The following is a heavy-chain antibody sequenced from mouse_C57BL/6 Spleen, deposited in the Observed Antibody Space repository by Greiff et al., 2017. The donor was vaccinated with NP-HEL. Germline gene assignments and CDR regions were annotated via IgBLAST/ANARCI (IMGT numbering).Heavy chain of an antibody. CDR2: IDPSDSYT. Sequence: QVQLQQPGAELVMPGASVKLSCKASGYSFTSYWMNWVKQRPGQGLEWIGEIDPSDSYTNYNQKFKGKSTLTVDKSSSTAYMRLISLTSEDSAVYYSARWSSYHSNYDAMDYWGQGTSVTVSS. CDR3: ARWSSYHSNYDAMDY. V-gene: IGHV1-69*01. J-gene: IGHJ4*01. D-gene: IGHD2-5*01. CDR1: GYSFTSYW.